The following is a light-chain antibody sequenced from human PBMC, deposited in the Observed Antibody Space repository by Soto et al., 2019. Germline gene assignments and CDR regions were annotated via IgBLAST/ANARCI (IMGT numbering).Light chain of an antibody. Sequence: TQSPSTLSASVGDTVTITCRASQTISGWLAWYQQKPGQAPRLLIYDASIRATGVPARFSGSGSGTDFTLTISSLEPEDFAIYYCQQRGDWPSFGGGTKVDIK. CDR1: QTISGW. CDR3: QQRGDWPS. J-gene: IGKJ4*01. V-gene: IGKV3-11*01. CDR2: DAS.